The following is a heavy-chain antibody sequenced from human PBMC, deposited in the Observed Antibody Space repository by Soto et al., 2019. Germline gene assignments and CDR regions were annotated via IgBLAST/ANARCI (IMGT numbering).Heavy chain of an antibody. CDR3: ASAAVPGTAGLDF. CDR1: GYTFSGFY. CDR2: INPNSGGT. V-gene: IGHV1-2*02. Sequence: QVLLLQSGAEVKKPGASVKVSCKASGYTFSGFYMHWVRQAPGQGLEWMGWINPNSGGTKSAEKFQGRVTMTRDTSISTAYMELSRLTSDDTAVYYCASAAVPGTAGLDFWGQGTQVTVSS. D-gene: IGHD6-19*01. J-gene: IGHJ4*02.